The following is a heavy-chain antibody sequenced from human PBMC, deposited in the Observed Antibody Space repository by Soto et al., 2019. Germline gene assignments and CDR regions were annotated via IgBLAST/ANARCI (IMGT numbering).Heavy chain of an antibody. CDR1: GFTFSSYG. D-gene: IGHD5-12*01. Sequence: QVQLVESGGGVVQPGRSLRLSCAASGFTFSSYGMHWVRQAPGKGLEWVAGISYDGSNKYYADSVKGRLTISRDNSKNTLYLQMKSLRGEDTAVYYCAKDNGSGCDWLRVGDASDIWGQGTMVTVSS. J-gene: IGHJ3*02. CDR2: ISYDGSNK. V-gene: IGHV3-30*18. CDR3: AKDNGSGCDWLRVGDASDI.